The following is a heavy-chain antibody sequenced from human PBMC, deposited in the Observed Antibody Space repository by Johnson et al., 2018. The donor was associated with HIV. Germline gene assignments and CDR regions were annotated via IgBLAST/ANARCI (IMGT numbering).Heavy chain of an antibody. CDR2: INSDGSST. CDR3: AKDQGIEMAGYDGFDI. D-gene: IGHD5-24*01. Sequence: VQLVESGGGLVQPGGSLRLSCAASGFTFSSYWMHWVRQAPGKGLVWVSRINSDGSSTSYADSVKGRFTISRDNSKNTLYLQMNSLRAEDTAVYYCAKDQGIEMAGYDGFDIWGQGTMVTVSS. J-gene: IGHJ3*02. CDR1: GFTFSSYW. V-gene: IGHV3-74*01.